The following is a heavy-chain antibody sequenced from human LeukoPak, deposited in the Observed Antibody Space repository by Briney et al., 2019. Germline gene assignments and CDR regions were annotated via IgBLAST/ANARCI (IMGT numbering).Heavy chain of an antibody. Sequence: GESLKISCKGSGYSFTSYWIGWVRQVPGKGLEWMGIIYPGDSDTRYSPSFQGQVTISADKSISTAYLQWSSLKASDTAMYYCARPVSAGGGMTTVSYWGQGTLVTVSS. CDR1: GYSFTSYW. CDR3: ARPVSAGGGMTTVSY. CDR2: IYPGDSDT. J-gene: IGHJ4*02. D-gene: IGHD4-11*01. V-gene: IGHV5-51*01.